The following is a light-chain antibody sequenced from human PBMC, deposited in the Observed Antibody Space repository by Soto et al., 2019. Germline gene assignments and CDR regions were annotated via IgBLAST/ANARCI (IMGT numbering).Light chain of an antibody. V-gene: IGLV2-14*03. Sequence: QSALTQPASVSGSPGQSITISCTGSSSDVGGYNYVSWYQHHPGKAPKLMIYDVTNRPSGVSNRFSGSKSGNTASLTISGLQAEDEASYYCSSYTSTSTLGVVFGGGTQLTVL. J-gene: IGLJ2*01. CDR2: DVT. CDR3: SSYTSTSTLGVV. CDR1: SSDVGGYNY.